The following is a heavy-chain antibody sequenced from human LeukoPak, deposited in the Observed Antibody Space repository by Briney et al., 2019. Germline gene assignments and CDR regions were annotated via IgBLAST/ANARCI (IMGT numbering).Heavy chain of an antibody. CDR3: ARVKSVGATRFLDY. Sequence: GGSLRLSCAASGFTFSDYYMTWIRQAPGKGLEWVSYISSSGSTIYYADSVKGRFTISRDNAKNSLYLQMNSLRAEDTAVYYCARVKSVGATRFLDYWGQGTLVTVSS. J-gene: IGHJ4*02. CDR1: GFTFSDYY. CDR2: ISSSGSTI. V-gene: IGHV3-11*01. D-gene: IGHD1-26*01.